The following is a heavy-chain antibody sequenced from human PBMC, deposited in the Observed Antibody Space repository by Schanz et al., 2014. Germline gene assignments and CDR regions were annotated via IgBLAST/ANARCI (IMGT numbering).Heavy chain of an antibody. Sequence: EVQLVESGGGLVQPGGSLRLSCAASGFIFSNFAMEWVRQAPGKGLEWVSAITDSGGSTYYADSVKGRFTISRDNAKSSLYLQMSSLRDEDTAIYYCVRDYNWGFDNWGQGTLVTVSS. V-gene: IGHV3-23*04. J-gene: IGHJ4*02. CDR2: ITDSGGST. CDR1: GFIFSNFA. CDR3: VRDYNWGFDN. D-gene: IGHD7-27*01.